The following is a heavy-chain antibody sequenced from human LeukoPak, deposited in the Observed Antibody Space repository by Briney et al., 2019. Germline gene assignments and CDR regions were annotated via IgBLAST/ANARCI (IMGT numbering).Heavy chain of an antibody. D-gene: IGHD1-26*01. CDR1: GFTFDDYA. Sequence: GRSLRLSCAASGFTFDDYAMHWVRQAPGKGLEWVSGISWNSGSIGYADSVKGRFTISRDNSKNTLYLQMNSLRAEDTAVYYCAKDRDSGSYDYFDYWGQGTLVTVSS. CDR2: ISWNSGSI. V-gene: IGHV3-9*01. J-gene: IGHJ4*02. CDR3: AKDRDSGSYDYFDY.